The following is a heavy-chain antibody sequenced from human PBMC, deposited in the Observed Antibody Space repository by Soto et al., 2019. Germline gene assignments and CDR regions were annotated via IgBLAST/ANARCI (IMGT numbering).Heavy chain of an antibody. D-gene: IGHD2-21*02. J-gene: IGHJ6*03. CDR2: IYSGGST. CDR1: GFTVSSNY. CDR3: ARDLLQVTPPWYYYYMDV. Sequence: GGSLRLSCAASGFTVSSNYMSWVRQAPGKGLEWVSVIYSGGSTYYADSVKGRFTISRDNSKNTLYLQMNSLRAEDTAVYYCARDLLQVTPPWYYYYMDVWGKGTTVTVSS. V-gene: IGHV3-66*01.